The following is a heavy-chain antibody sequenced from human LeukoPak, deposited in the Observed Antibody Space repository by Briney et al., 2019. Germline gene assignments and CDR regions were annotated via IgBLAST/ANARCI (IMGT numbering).Heavy chain of an antibody. Sequence: GGSLRLSCAASGFTFSSYGMHWVRQAPGKGLEWVAFIRYDGNNKYYTDSVKGRFTISRDNSKNTLNLQMNSLRAEDTAVYYCAKDYSGYSPYYFDFWGQGTLVTVSS. D-gene: IGHD3-22*01. J-gene: IGHJ4*02. CDR2: IRYDGNNK. CDR1: GFTFSSYG. V-gene: IGHV3-30*02. CDR3: AKDYSGYSPYYFDF.